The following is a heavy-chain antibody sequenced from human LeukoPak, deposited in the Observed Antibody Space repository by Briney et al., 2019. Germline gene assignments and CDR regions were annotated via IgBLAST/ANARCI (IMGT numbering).Heavy chain of an antibody. J-gene: IGHJ6*02. CDR3: TTWIVVVPAAIGPNYYYHGMDV. CDR2: IKSKTDGGTT. CDR1: GFTFSNAW. V-gene: IGHV3-15*01. D-gene: IGHD2-2*01. Sequence: GGSLRLSCAASGFTFSNAWMSWVRQAPGKGLEWVGRIKSKTDGGTTDYAAPVKGRFTISRDDSKNTLYLQMNSLKTEDTAVYYCTTWIVVVPAAIGPNYYYHGMDVWGQGTTVTVSS.